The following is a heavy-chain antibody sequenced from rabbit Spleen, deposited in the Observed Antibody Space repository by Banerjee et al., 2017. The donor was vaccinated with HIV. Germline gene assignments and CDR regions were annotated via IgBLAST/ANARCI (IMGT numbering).Heavy chain of an antibody. V-gene: IGHV1S45*01. CDR2: INIVTGKS. CDR3: ARHGGGGIDGYGI. CDR1: GFSSSTRYY. J-gene: IGHJ4*02. D-gene: IGHD6-1*01. Sequence: QEQLVESGGGLVQPEGSLTLTCKASGFSSSTRYYICWVRQAPGKGLEWIACINIVTGKSVYASWAKGRFTMSRTSSTTVTLHMTSLTAADTATYFCARHGGGGIDGYGIWGQGTLVTVS.